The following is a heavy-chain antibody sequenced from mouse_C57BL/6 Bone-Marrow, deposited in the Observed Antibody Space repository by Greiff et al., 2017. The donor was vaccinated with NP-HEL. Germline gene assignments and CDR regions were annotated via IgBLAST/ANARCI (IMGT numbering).Heavy chain of an antibody. J-gene: IGHJ2*01. CDR1: GFSLSTFGMG. V-gene: IGHV8-8*01. D-gene: IGHD3-2*02. CDR3: ARMGTAQATYYFDY. Sequence: LQQSGPGILQPSQTLSLTCSFSGFSLSTFGMGVGWIRQPSGKGLEWLAHIWWDDDKYYNPALKSRLTISKDTSKNQVFLKIANVDTADTATYYCARMGTAQATYYFDYWGQGTTLTVSS. CDR2: IWWDDDK.